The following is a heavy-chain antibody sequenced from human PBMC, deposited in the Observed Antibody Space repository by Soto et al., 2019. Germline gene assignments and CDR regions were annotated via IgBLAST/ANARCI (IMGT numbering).Heavy chain of an antibody. D-gene: IGHD4-17*01. CDR2: IYYSGST. CDR3: ARDSTTVTTFAAGGGMDV. J-gene: IGHJ6*02. CDR1: GGSISSYY. Sequence: SETLSLTCTVSGGSISSYYWSWIRQPPGKGLEWIGYIYYSGSTNYNPSLKSRVTISVDTSKNQFSLKLSSVTAADTAVYYCARDSTTVTTFAAGGGMDVWGQGTTVTVSS. V-gene: IGHV4-59*01.